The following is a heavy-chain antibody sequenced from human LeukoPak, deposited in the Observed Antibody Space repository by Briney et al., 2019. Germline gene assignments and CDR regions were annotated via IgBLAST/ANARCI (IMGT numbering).Heavy chain of an antibody. J-gene: IGHJ4*02. D-gene: IGHD3-22*01. CDR1: GFIFSSYA. V-gene: IGHV3-23*01. CDR2: ISTGGGST. Sequence: QSGGSLRLSCAASGFIFSSYAMSWVRQAPGKGLEWVSGISTGGGSTYYADSLKGRYTISRDNSKNTLYLQMNSLRAEDTAVYYCAKFYHYYDSSGYLNYWGQGTLVTVSS. CDR3: AKFYHYYDSSGYLNY.